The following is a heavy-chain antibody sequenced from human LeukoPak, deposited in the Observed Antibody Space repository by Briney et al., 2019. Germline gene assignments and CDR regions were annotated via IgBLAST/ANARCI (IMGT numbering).Heavy chain of an antibody. D-gene: IGHD5-24*01. V-gene: IGHV3-7*01. CDR2: IKQDGSEK. J-gene: IGHJ4*02. Sequence: GGSLRLSCAASGFTFSSYWMSWVRQAPGKGLEWVANIKQDGSEKYYVDSVKGRFTISRDNAKNSLSLQMNSLRAEDTAVYYCAKPIGRDGYVQAPDYWGQGTLVTVSS. CDR3: AKPIGRDGYVQAPDY. CDR1: GFTFSSYW.